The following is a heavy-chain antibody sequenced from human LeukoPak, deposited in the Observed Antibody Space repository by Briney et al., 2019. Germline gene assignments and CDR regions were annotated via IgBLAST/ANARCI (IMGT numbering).Heavy chain of an antibody. J-gene: IGHJ4*02. V-gene: IGHV4-30-2*01. CDR1: GGSISSGGYY. Sequence: PSETLSLTCTVSGGSISSGGYYWSWIRQPPGKGLEWIGYIYHGGSTYYNPSLKSRVTISVDRSKNQFSLKLSSVTAADTAVYYCARESSMLYCTNGVCYSYFDYWGQGTLVTVSS. CDR2: IYHGGST. D-gene: IGHD2-8*01. CDR3: ARESSMLYCTNGVCYSYFDY.